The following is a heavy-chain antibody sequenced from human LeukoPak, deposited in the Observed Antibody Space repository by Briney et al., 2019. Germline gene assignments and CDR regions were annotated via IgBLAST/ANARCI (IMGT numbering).Heavy chain of an antibody. V-gene: IGHV4-39*07. D-gene: IGHD6-13*01. CDR1: GGSISSSSYY. J-gene: IGHJ5*02. CDR2: IYYSGST. Sequence: SETLSLTCTVSGGSISSSSYYWGWIRQPPGKGLEWIGSIYYSGSTYYNPSLKSRVTISVDTSKNQFSLKLSSVTAADTAVYYCAREYPAAGLSANNWFDPWGQGTLVTVSS. CDR3: AREYPAAGLSANNWFDP.